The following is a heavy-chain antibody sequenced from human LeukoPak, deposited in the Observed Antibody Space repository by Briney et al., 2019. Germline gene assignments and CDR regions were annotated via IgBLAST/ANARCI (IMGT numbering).Heavy chain of an antibody. CDR1: EFSVGSNY. Sequence: PGGSLRLSCAASEFSVGSNYMTWVRQAPGKGLEWVSLINRRGHTFYADSVKGRFTISRDNSRNSVFLQMNSLRPEDTALYHCAKEVDCPSDCLFFHSWGQGTLVTVSS. V-gene: IGHV3-43*02. CDR3: AKEVDCPSDCLFFHS. J-gene: IGHJ4*02. CDR2: INRRGHT. D-gene: IGHD2-21*02.